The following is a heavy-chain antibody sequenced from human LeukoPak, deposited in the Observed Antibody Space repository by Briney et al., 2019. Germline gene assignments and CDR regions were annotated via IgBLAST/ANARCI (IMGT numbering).Heavy chain of an antibody. CDR2: IYYSGIT. V-gene: IGHV4-59*01. Sequence: SETLSLTCTVSGGSISTYYWTWIRQPPGRGLEWIGYIYYSGITNYNPSLKSRVTMSVDTSRNQFSLRLNSVTSADTAVYYCARRLAVTGRYYFDYWGQGSLVTVSS. CDR3: ARRLAVTGRYYFDY. D-gene: IGHD4-11*01. J-gene: IGHJ4*02. CDR1: GGSISTYY.